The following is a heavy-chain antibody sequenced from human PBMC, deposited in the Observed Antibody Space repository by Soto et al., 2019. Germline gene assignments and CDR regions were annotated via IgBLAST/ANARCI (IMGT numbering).Heavy chain of an antibody. CDR2: ISSSGSTI. Sequence: GSLRLSCATSGFTFSSYEMNWVRQAPGKGLEGVSYISSSGSTIYYADSVKGRFTISRDNAKNSLYLQMDSLRAEDTAVYYCARDQEAGSFFPYYYGMDVWGQGTTVTVSS. V-gene: IGHV3-48*03. CDR3: ARDQEAGSFFPYYYGMDV. J-gene: IGHJ6*02. D-gene: IGHD6-13*01. CDR1: GFTFSSYE.